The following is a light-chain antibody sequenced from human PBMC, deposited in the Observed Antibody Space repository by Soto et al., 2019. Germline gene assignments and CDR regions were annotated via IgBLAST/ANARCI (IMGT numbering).Light chain of an antibody. CDR2: AAS. CDR1: QGISNY. V-gene: IGKV1-27*01. Sequence: DIQMTQSPSSLSASVGDRVTITCRASQGISNYLAWYQQRPGKVPKLLIYAASTLQSGVPSRFSGSGSGTDVTLTISSLQPEDVATYYCQKYKSAPWTFVQGTKVEIK. CDR3: QKYKSAPWT. J-gene: IGKJ1*01.